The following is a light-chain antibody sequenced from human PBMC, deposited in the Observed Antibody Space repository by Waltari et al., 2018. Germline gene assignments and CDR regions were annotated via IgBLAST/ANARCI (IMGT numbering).Light chain of an antibody. CDR2: GAS. CDR3: QQYNNWPGT. V-gene: IGKV3-15*01. CDR1: QSVSSN. Sequence: EIVMTQSPATLSVSPGERATISCRASQSVSSNVAWYQQKPGQAPRLLISGASTRATGIPARFSGSGSGTEFTLTISSLQSEDFAVYYCQQYNNWPGTFGQGTKLEIK. J-gene: IGKJ2*01.